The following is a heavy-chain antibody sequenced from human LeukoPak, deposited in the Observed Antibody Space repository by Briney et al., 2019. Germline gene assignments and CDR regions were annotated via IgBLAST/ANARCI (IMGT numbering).Heavy chain of an antibody. CDR1: GYSFTSYW. CDR3: ARRPHRITGTPPHFDY. CDR2: IYPGDSDT. D-gene: IGHD1-7*01. Sequence: GESLKISCKGSGYSFTSYWIGWVRQMPGKGLEWMGIIYPGDSDTRYSPSFQGQVTISADKSISTAYLQWSSLKASDTAMYYCARRPHRITGTPPHFDYWGQGTLVTVSS. J-gene: IGHJ4*02. V-gene: IGHV5-51*01.